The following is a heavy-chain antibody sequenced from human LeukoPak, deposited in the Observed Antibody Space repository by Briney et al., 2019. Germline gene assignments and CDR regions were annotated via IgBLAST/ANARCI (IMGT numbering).Heavy chain of an antibody. D-gene: IGHD3-22*01. J-gene: IGHJ4*02. Sequence: SETLSLTCTVSGGSISSYYWSWIRQPPGKGLEWIGEIYHSGSTNYNPSLKSRVTISVDKSKNQFSLKLSSVTAADTAVYYCARRYDSSLDYWGQGTLVTVSS. V-gene: IGHV4-59*12. CDR1: GGSISSYY. CDR2: IYHSGST. CDR3: ARRYDSSLDY.